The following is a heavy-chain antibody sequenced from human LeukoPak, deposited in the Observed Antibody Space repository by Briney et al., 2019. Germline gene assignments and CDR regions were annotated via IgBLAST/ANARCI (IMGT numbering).Heavy chain of an antibody. D-gene: IGHD3-22*01. CDR2: IIPIFGTA. CDR1: GGTFSSYA. V-gene: IGHV1-69*13. J-gene: IGHJ4*02. CDR3: AKEYYYDSSGYSDY. Sequence: ASVKVSCKASGGTFSSYAISWVRQAPGQGLEWMGGIIPIFGTANYAQKLQGRVTITADEYTSTAYMELSSLRSEDTAVYYCAKEYYYDSSGYSDYWGQGTLVTVSS.